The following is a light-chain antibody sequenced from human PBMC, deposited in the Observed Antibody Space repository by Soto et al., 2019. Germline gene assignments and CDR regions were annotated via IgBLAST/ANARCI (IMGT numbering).Light chain of an antibody. CDR1: SSDVGGNNY. Sequence: QSALTQPPSASGSPGQSVTISCTGTSSDVGGNNYVSWYQQHPGKGPKLMIYEVSKRPSGVPDRFSGSKSGNTASLTVSGLQAEDEADYYCSSYAGSNNLVFGGGTKPTVL. V-gene: IGLV2-8*01. CDR2: EVS. J-gene: IGLJ2*01. CDR3: SSYAGSNNLV.